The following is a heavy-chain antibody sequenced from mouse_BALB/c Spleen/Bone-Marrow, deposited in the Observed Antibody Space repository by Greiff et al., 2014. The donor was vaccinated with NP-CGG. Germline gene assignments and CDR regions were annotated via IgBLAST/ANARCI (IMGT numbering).Heavy chain of an antibody. CDR3: TNHYFDY. CDR1: GYTFTSYW. CDR2: IYPGSGST. Sequence: LQQPESELVRPGASVKLSCKASGYTFTSYWMHWVKQRPGQGLEWIGNIYPGSGSTNYDEKFKSKATLTVDTSSSTAYMQLSSLTSEDSAVYYCTNHYFDYWGQGTTLTVSS. V-gene: IGHV1S22*01. J-gene: IGHJ2*01.